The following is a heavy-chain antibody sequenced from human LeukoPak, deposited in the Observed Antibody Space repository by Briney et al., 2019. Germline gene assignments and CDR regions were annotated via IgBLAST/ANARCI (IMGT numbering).Heavy chain of an antibody. V-gene: IGHV3-66*02. D-gene: IGHD3-3*01. CDR1: GFTVSSNY. CDR3: ARGSRITIFGVVHYYVDV. Sequence: GGSLRLSCAASGFTVSSNYMSWVRQAPGKGLEWVSVIYSGGSTYYADSVKGRFTICRDNSKNTLYLQMNSLRAEDTAVYYCARGSRITIFGVVHYYVDVWGKGTTVTVSS. CDR2: IYSGGST. J-gene: IGHJ6*03.